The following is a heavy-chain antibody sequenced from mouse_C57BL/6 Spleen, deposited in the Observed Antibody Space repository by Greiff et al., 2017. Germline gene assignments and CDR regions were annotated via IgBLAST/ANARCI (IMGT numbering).Heavy chain of an antibody. CDR3: ARDYYGSSCFDY. Sequence: VQLKESGPELVKPGDSVKISCKASGYSFTGYFMNWVMQSHGKSLEWIGRINPYNGDTFYNQKFKGKATLTVDKSSSTAHMELRSLTSEDSAVYYCARDYYGSSCFDYWGQGTTLTVSS. J-gene: IGHJ2*01. V-gene: IGHV1-20*01. CDR1: GYSFTGYF. CDR2: INPYNGDT. D-gene: IGHD1-1*01.